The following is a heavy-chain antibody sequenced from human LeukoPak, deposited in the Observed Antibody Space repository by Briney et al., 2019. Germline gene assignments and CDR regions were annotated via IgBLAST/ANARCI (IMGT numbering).Heavy chain of an antibody. CDR3: ARDIVVVPAPITPYYYYYYMDV. Sequence: ASVKVSCKASGYTFTSYDINWVRQATGQGLEWMGWMNPNSGNTGYAQKFQGRVTMTRNTSISTAYMELSSLRSEDTAVYYCARDIVVVPAPITPYYYYYYMDVWGKGTTVTISS. J-gene: IGHJ6*03. D-gene: IGHD2-2*01. CDR1: GYTFTSYD. CDR2: MNPNSGNT. V-gene: IGHV1-8*01.